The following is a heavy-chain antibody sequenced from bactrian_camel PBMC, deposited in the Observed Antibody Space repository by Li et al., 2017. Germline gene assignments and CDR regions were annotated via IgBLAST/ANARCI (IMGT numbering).Heavy chain of an antibody. D-gene: IGHD7*01. Sequence: HVQLVESGGGLVEPGGSLRLTCAATGFSFENWGFQWWRQAPGKGLEWVATIDAIQLRTYYSQKTKGRFTISRDNAKNALYLQLNNVTTEDTAIYYCAKDHGWTLEHPETQGTQVTVS. CDR1: GFSFENWG. CDR2: IDAIQLRT. J-gene: IGHJ4*01. V-gene: IGHV3S1*01.